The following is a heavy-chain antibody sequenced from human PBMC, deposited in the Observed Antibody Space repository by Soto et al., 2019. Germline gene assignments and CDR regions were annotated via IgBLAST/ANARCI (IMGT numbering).Heavy chain of an antibody. V-gene: IGHV1-69*13. CDR3: ARDQEPLLPSRWFDP. CDR2: IIPIFGTA. D-gene: IGHD2-15*01. Sequence: GASVKVSCKASGGTFSSYAISWVRQAPGQGLEWMGGIIPIFGTANYAQKFQGRVTITADESTSTAYMELSSLRSEDTAVYYCARDQEPLLPSRWFDPWGQGTLVTVSS. CDR1: GGTFSSYA. J-gene: IGHJ5*02.